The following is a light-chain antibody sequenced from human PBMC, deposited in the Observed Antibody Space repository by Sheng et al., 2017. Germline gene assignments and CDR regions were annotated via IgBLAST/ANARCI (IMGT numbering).Light chain of an antibody. CDR3: QQYDSSPPQWT. CDR1: QSVSSS. J-gene: IGKJ1*01. Sequence: EIVLTQSPATLSLSPGERATLSCRASQSVSSSLAWYQQKPGQAPRLLIYDASSRATGIPDRFSGSGSGTDFTLTISRLEPEDFAVYYCQQYDSSPPQWTFGQGTKVEIK. CDR2: DAS. V-gene: IGKV3-20*01.